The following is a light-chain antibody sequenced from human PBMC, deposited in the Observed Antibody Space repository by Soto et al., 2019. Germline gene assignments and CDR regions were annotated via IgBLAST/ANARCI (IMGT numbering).Light chain of an antibody. V-gene: IGKV3-20*01. Sequence: EIVLTQSPGTLSLSPGERATLSCRASQSVNGRLAWYQHKPGQAPRLLISGASSRATGIPDRFSGSGSATDFTLTISRLEPEDFALYYCQHYGRSPITFGQGTRLEIK. CDR3: QHYGRSPIT. CDR1: QSVNGR. CDR2: GAS. J-gene: IGKJ5*01.